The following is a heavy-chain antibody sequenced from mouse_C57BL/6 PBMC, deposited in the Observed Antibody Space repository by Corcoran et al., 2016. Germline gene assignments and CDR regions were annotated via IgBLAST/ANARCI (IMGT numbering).Heavy chain of an antibody. CDR1: GYSITSGYY. CDR3: ARDVYDVWFAY. D-gene: IGHD2-12*01. V-gene: IGHV3-6*01. CDR2: ISYDGSN. J-gene: IGHJ3*01. Sequence: DVQLQESGPGLVKTSQSLSLTGSVTGYSITSGYYWNWIRQFPGNKLEWMGYISYDGSNNYNPSLKNPISITRDTSKNQFFLKLNSVTTEDTATYYCARDVYDVWFAYWGQGTLVTVSA.